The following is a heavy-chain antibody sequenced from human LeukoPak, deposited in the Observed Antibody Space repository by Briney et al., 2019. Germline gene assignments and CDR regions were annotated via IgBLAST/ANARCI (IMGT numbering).Heavy chain of an antibody. D-gene: IGHD3-22*01. J-gene: IGHJ4*02. CDR1: GGTLSSYA. CDR3: AREGVQYYYDSSGYQFDY. V-gene: IGHV1-69*13. CDR2: IIPIFGTA. Sequence: GASVKVSCKASGGTLSSYAISWVRQAPGQGLEWMGGIIPIFGTANYAQKFQGRVTITADESTSTAYMELSSLRSEDTAVYYCAREGVQYYYDSSGYQFDYWGQGTLVTVSS.